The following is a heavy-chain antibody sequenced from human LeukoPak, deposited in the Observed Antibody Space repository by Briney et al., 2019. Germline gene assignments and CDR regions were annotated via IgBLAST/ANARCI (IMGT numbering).Heavy chain of an antibody. D-gene: IGHD1-26*01. V-gene: IGHV3-23*01. CDR3: AKSPRATTRPLDY. CDR1: GFTFSSYA. Sequence: GGSLRLSCAAPGFTFSSYAMSWVRRAPGKGLEWVSAISGSGGSTYYADSVKGRFTISRDNSKNTLYLQMNSLRAEDTAVYYCAKSPRATTRPLDYWGQGTLVTVSS. J-gene: IGHJ4*02. CDR2: ISGSGGST.